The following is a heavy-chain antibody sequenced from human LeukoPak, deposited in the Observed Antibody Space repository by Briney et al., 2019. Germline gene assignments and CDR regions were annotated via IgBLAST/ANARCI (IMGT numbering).Heavy chain of an antibody. D-gene: IGHD3-22*01. Sequence: PGGSLRLSCAASGFTFSSYSMNWVRQAPGKGLEWVANIKQDGSEKYYVDSVKGRFTISRDNAKNSLYLQMNSLRAEDTAVYYCARLADYYDSSGYRHWGQGTLVTVSS. CDR1: GFTFSSYS. CDR3: ARLADYYDSSGYRH. CDR2: IKQDGSEK. V-gene: IGHV3-7*01. J-gene: IGHJ4*02.